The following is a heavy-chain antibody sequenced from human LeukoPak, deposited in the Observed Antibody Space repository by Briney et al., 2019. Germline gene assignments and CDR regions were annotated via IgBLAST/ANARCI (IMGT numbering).Heavy chain of an antibody. CDR3: ARELVSSGTGYFDL. D-gene: IGHD3-10*02. J-gene: IGHJ2*01. Sequence: GGSLRLSCEASGFTFGNFGMTWVRQAPGKGLQWVSGITGSSTWTYYAASVKGRFTVSRHNSQNTLHLQMNSLRADDTAVYYCARELVSSGTGYFDLWGRGTLVTVSS. CDR1: GFTFGNFG. CDR2: ITGSSTWT. V-gene: IGHV3-23*01.